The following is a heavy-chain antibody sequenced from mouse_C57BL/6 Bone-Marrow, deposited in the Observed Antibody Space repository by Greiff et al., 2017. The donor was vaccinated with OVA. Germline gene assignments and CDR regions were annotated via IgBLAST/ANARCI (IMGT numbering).Heavy chain of an antibody. CDR2: IDPSDSYT. CDR3: ARRGQWYFDV. Sequence: QVQLQQPGAELVKPGASVKLSCKASGYTFTSYWMQWVKQRPGQGLEWIGEIDPSDSYTNYNQKFKGKATLTVDTSSSTAYMHLSSLTSEDSAVYYCARRGQWYFDVWGTGTTVTVSS. V-gene: IGHV1-50*01. J-gene: IGHJ1*03. CDR1: GYTFTSYW. D-gene: IGHD3-3*01.